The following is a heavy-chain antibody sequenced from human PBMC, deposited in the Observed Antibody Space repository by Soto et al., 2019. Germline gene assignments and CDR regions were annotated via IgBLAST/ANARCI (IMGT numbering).Heavy chain of an antibody. CDR3: TRTADSGDYYKWFDP. J-gene: IGHJ5*02. V-gene: IGHV4-59*01. Sequence: SETLSLTCNVSGGSISGYYWSWIRQPPGKGLEWIGNIYYSGNSNYNPSLKSRVTISVDMSKSQFSLKLSSMTAADTAVYYCTRTADSGDYYKWFDPWGQGTLVTVSS. CDR1: GGSISGYY. D-gene: IGHD1-26*01. CDR2: IYYSGNS.